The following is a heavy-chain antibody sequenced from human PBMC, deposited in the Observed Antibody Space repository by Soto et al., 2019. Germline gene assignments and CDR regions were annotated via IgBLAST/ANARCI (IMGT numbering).Heavy chain of an antibody. V-gene: IGHV1-2*02. CDR2: INPNSGGT. CDR1: GYTFTGYY. D-gene: IGHD1-26*01. CDR3: ASPSYSGSYYDFDY. Sequence: VASVKVSCKASGYTFTGYYMHWVRQAPGQGLEWMGWINPNSGGTNYAQKFQGRVTMTRDTSISTAYMELSRLRSDDTAVYYCASPSYSGSYYDFDYWGQGTLVTVSS. J-gene: IGHJ4*02.